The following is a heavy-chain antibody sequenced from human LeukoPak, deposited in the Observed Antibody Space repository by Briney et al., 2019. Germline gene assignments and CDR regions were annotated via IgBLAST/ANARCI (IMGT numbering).Heavy chain of an antibody. Sequence: ASVKVSCKASGYTFTSYGIGWVRQAPGQGLEWMGWISGNNDNTNYAQKIQGRVTMTTDTSTSTAYMELRSLRSDDTAVYYCARDGYFYYWGQGTLVTVSS. V-gene: IGHV1-18*01. J-gene: IGHJ4*02. CDR2: ISGNNDNT. CDR1: GYTFTSYG. CDR3: ARDGYFYY.